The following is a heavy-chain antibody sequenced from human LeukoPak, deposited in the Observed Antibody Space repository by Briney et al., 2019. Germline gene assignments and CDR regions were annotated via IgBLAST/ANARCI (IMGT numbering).Heavy chain of an antibody. CDR2: IWSDGTNK. D-gene: IGHD4-11*01. CDR1: GFTFGHFG. J-gene: IGHJ4*02. CDR3: AKDAQRGFDYSNSLEY. V-gene: IGHV3-33*03. Sequence: GGSLRLSCAASGFTFGHFGFHWVRQAPCKGLEWVAVIWSDGTNKYYGNSVKGRFTIHRDDSQNRVYLQMNNLRVDDTAIYFCAKDAQRGFDYSNSLEYWGQGSPVTVSS.